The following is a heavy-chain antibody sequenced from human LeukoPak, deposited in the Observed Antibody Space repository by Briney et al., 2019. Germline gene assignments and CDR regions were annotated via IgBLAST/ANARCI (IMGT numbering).Heavy chain of an antibody. D-gene: IGHD2-21*01. Sequence: ASVKVSCKASGYTFTSYYMHWVRRAPGQGREWMGIINPSGGSTSYAQKFQGRVTMTRDTSTSTVYMELSSLRSEDTAVYYCARALFVDAYFDYWGQGTLLTVSS. V-gene: IGHV1-46*03. CDR1: GYTFTSYY. CDR2: INPSGGST. CDR3: ARALFVDAYFDY. J-gene: IGHJ4*02.